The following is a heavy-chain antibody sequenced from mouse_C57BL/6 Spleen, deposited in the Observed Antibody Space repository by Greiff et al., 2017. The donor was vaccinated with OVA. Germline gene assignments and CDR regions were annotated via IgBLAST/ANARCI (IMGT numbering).Heavy chain of an antibody. D-gene: IGHD1-1*01. Sequence: VQLQQSGPELVKPGASVKISCKASGYTFTDYYMNWVKQSHGKSLEWIGDINPNNGGTSYNQKFKGKATLTVDKSSSTAYMELRSLTSEDSAVYYCASSPGSPYYFDYWGQGTTLTVSS. CDR3: ASSPGSPYYFDY. CDR2: INPNNGGT. J-gene: IGHJ2*01. V-gene: IGHV1-26*01. CDR1: GYTFTDYY.